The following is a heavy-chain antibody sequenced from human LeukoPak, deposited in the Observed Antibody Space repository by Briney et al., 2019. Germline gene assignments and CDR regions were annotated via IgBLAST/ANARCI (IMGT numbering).Heavy chain of an antibody. V-gene: IGHV4-59*01. CDR1: GGSISSYY. CDR2: IYYSGST. CDR3: ARGYESPRDF. J-gene: IGHJ4*02. Sequence: PSETLSLTCTVSGGSISSYYWSWIRQPPGKGLEWIGYIYYSGSTNYNPSLKSRVTISVDTSKNQFSLKLSSVTAADTAVYYCARGYESPRDFWGQGTLVTVSS. D-gene: IGHD5-12*01.